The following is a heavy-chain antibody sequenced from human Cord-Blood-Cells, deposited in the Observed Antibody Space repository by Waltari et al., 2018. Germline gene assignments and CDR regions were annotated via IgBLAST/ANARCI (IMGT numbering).Heavy chain of an antibody. Sequence: QLQLQESGPGLVKPSETLSLTCTVSGGSISSSSYYWGWIRQPPGKGLEWSGSIYYSGGTYYTPSLKGRVTISVDTSKSQCSLKLSSVTAADTAVYYCARRGPYEGAHWYFDLWGRGTLVTVSS. V-gene: IGHV4-39*01. D-gene: IGHD1-26*01. CDR3: ARRGPYEGAHWYFDL. CDR1: GGSISSSSYY. CDR2: IYYSGGT. J-gene: IGHJ2*01.